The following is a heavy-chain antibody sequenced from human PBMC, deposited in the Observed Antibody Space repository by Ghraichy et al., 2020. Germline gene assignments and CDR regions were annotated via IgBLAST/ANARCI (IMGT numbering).Heavy chain of an antibody. J-gene: IGHJ6*03. CDR1: GGSISSYY. D-gene: IGHD1-26*01. CDR3: ARDAGSYSNYYYYYYMDV. Sequence: SETLSLTCTVSGGSISSYYWSWIRQPPGKGLEWIGYIYYSGSTNYNPSLKSRVTISVDTSKNQFSLKLSSVTAADTAVYYCARDAGSYSNYYYYYYMDVWGKGTTVTVSS. V-gene: IGHV4-59*01. CDR2: IYYSGST.